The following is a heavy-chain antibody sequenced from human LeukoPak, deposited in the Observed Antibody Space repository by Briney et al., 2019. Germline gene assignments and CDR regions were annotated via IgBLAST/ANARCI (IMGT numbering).Heavy chain of an antibody. CDR1: GFTFSNYW. Sequence: GGSLRLSCAASGFTFSNYWMTWVRQAPGKGLEWVANIKTDGSEKYYVDSVKGRFTISRDNAKNSLYLQMNSLRVEDTALYYCARYGVVAGNDYWGQGTLVTVSS. D-gene: IGHD6-19*01. CDR3: ARYGVVAGNDY. J-gene: IGHJ4*02. V-gene: IGHV3-7*01. CDR2: IKTDGSEK.